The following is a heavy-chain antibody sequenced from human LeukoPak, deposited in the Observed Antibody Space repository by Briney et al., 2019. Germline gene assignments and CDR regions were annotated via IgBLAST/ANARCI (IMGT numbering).Heavy chain of an antibody. CDR1: GGSIISSDYH. V-gene: IGHV4-31*03. CDR2: IYYSGST. CDR3: ARGLVYYDSSGYSSDAFDI. Sequence: SETLSLTCTVSGGSIISSDYHWGWVRQPPGKGLEWIGYIYYSGSTYYNPSLKSRVTISVDTSRNQFSLKLSSVTAADTAVYYCARGLVYYDSSGYSSDAFDIWGQGTMVTVSS. J-gene: IGHJ3*02. D-gene: IGHD3-22*01.